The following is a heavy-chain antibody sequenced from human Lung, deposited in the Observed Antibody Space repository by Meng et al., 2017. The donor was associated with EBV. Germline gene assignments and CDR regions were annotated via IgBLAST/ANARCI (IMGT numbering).Heavy chain of an antibody. CDR1: GYTFTHHG. CDR3: ARDPSNTSGRYAYFDY. Sequence: QVRRVQSGSDLKKPVASVRVAGKASGYTFTHHGISWIRQAPGQGIEWMGWISCYDGDTNYAQKFQGRVTMTTDTSTSTAYMDLRSLRSDDTAVYYCARDPSNTSGRYAYFDYWGQGTLVTVSS. J-gene: IGHJ4*02. V-gene: IGHV1-18*01. D-gene: IGHD6-19*01. CDR2: ISCYDGDT.